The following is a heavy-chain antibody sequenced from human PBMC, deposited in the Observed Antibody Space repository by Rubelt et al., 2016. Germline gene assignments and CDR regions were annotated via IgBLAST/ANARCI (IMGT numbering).Heavy chain of an antibody. J-gene: IGHJ4*02. D-gene: IGHD6-6*01. CDR2: ITSSSGAI. CDR1: GFTFSSYS. Sequence: EVQLVESGGGLVQPGGSLRLSCAASGFTFSSYSMNWVRQAPGKGLEWISYITSSSGAIHYVDSVKGRFTISRDNAKSSLYRRMNSLRDEETAVYYCARVLSSSDDYWGQGTLVTVSS. CDR3: ARVLSSSDDY. V-gene: IGHV3-48*02.